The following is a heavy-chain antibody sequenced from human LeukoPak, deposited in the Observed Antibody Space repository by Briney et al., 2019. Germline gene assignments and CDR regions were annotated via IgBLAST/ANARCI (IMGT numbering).Heavy chain of an antibody. CDR2: INAGNGNT. J-gene: IGHJ4*02. CDR3: ARVYTRFGELAYY. D-gene: IGHD3-10*01. Sequence: ASVKVSCKVSGYTFTSYAMHWVRQAPGQRLEWMGWINAGNGNTKYSQKFQGRVTITRDTSASTAYMEPSSLRSEDTAVYYCARVYTRFGELAYYWGQGTLVTVSS. CDR1: GYTFTSYA. V-gene: IGHV1-3*01.